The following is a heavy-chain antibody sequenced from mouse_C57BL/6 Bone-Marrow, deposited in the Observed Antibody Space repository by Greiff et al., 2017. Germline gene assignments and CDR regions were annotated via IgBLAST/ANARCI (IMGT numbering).Heavy chain of an antibody. Sequence: QVQLQQSGAELVRPGASVKLSCKASGYTFTSYWMHWVKQRPGRGLEWIGRIDPESGGTEYNEKFKGKATVTVDKPSNTAYLQLSSLTSEDSAVYYCARSNYCGCGPRVWGTGTTVTVSS. CDR2: IDPESGGT. D-gene: IGHD2-1*01. CDR3: ARSNYCGCGPRV. CDR1: GYTFTSYW. J-gene: IGHJ1*03. V-gene: IGHV1-72*01.